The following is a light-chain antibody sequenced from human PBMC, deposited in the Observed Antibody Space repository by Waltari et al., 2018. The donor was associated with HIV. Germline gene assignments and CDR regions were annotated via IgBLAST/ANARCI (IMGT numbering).Light chain of an antibody. J-gene: IGLJ3*02. V-gene: IGLV2-14*01. Sequence: SALPHPPPVPGSPGRSTTIPCPGTSRGIAGIKSVSCYQQQPADAPTLMISEVGNRPSGVFNRFSASKSGNTAALTISGLQAEDEADYYCSSYTTSSTWVFGGGTKLTVL. CDR3: SSYTTSSTWV. CDR2: EVG. CDR1: SRGIAGIKS.